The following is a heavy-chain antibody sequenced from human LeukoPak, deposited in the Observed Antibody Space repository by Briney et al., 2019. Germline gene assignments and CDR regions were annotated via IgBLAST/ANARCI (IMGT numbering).Heavy chain of an antibody. D-gene: IGHD5-24*01. CDR1: GYTFTDYN. V-gene: IGHV1-2*02. J-gene: IGHJ4*02. CDR2: INPNNGDT. CDR3: ARPGGYTDYFDY. Sequence: ASVTVSCMGSGYTFTDYNMHWVRQAPGQGLEWMGWINPNNGDTRYPQKFQGRVTITRDTSITTAYMELSSLRSDDTAVYYCARPGGYTDYFDYWGEGTLVTVSS.